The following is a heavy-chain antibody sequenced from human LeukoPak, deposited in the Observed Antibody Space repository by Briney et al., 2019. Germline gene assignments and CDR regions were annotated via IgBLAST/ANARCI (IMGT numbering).Heavy chain of an antibody. D-gene: IGHD2-21*02. CDR3: ARGGVDRDCYSCHLSWYFDL. Sequence: PSETLSLTCTVSGGSISSNSFYWGWLRQPPGRGLEWIGTTYYSGTTYYNPSLKSRLTISVDTSKNQFSLKLSSATAADTAVYYCARGGVDRDCYSCHLSWYFDLWGRGTLVTVSS. CDR1: GGSISSNSFY. J-gene: IGHJ2*01. V-gene: IGHV4-39*07. CDR2: TYYSGTT.